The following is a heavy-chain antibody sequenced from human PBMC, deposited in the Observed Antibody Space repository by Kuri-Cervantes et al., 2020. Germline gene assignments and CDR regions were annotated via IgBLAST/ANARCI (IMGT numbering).Heavy chain of an antibody. CDR2: ISSSSSYI. Sequence: GESLKISCAASGFTFSNAWMSWVRQAPGKGLEWVSSISSSSSYIYYADSVKGRFTISRDNAKNSLYLQMNSLRAEDTAVYYCARGGVRGVIDGFDIWGQGTMVTVSS. CDR3: ARGGVRGVIDGFDI. CDR1: GFTFSNAW. D-gene: IGHD3-10*01. V-gene: IGHV3-21*01. J-gene: IGHJ3*02.